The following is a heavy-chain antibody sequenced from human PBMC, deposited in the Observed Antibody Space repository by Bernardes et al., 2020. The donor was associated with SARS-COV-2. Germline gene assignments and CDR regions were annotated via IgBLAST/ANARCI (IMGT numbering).Heavy chain of an antibody. D-gene: IGHD3-22*01. J-gene: IGHJ4*02. Sequence: SLRLSCVASGFTLTDHFIDWVRQAPGKGLEWVGRSRNKGSSYRTEFAASVKGRFTISRDDSKNSLYLQMNGLRTEDTAVYYCARLYYDGSIFNPFDLWGQGTLVIVSS. CDR2: SRNKGSSYRT. CDR3: ARLYYDGSIFNPFDL. V-gene: IGHV3-72*01. CDR1: GFTLTDHF.